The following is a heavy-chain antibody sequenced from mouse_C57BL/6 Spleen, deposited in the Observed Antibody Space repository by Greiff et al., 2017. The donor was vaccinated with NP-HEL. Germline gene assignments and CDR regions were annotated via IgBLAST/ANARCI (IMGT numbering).Heavy chain of an antibody. J-gene: IGHJ4*01. CDR2: IYPGDGDT. CDR3: ARKGSPYAMDY. Sequence: QVQLQQSGPELVKPGASVKISCKASGYAFSSSWMNWVKQRPGKGLEWIGRIYPGDGDTNYNGKFKGKATLTADKSSSTAYMQLSSLTSEDSAVYFCARKGSPYAMDYWGQGTPVTVSS. V-gene: IGHV1-82*01. CDR1: GYAFSSSW.